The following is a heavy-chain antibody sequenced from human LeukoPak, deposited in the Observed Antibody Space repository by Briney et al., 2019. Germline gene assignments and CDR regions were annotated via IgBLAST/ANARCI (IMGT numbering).Heavy chain of an antibody. D-gene: IGHD3-16*02. CDR3: VRDRGISFYFDY. CDR2: IDSSSSTI. V-gene: IGHV3-48*01. Sequence: GGSLTLSCAVSGFPFTTYNMNWVRQAPGKGLEWVSYIDSSSSTIYYADSVKGRFTVSRDNAKNSLDLQMNSPRSEDTAVYYCVRDRGISFYFDYWGQGTLVTVSS. J-gene: IGHJ4*02. CDR1: GFPFTTYN.